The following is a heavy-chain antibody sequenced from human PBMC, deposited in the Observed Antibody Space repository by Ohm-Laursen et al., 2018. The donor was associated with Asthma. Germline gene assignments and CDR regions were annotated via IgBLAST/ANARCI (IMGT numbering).Heavy chain of an antibody. D-gene: IGHD6-6*01. CDR3: ARSPYSSSSPFDY. V-gene: IGHV3-7*01. CDR1: KFTFSNHW. Sequence: SLRLSCAASKFTFSNHWMNWVRQAPGKGLEWVANINPDGRETRHVDSVKGRFTISRDNAKDSLSLQMNSLRAEDTAVYYCARSPYSSSSPFDYWGQGTLVTVSS. J-gene: IGHJ4*02. CDR2: INPDGRET.